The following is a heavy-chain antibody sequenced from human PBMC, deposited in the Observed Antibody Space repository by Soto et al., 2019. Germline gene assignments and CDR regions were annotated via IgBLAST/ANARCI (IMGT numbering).Heavy chain of an antibody. J-gene: IGHJ6*02. D-gene: IGHD3-10*01. Sequence: QVQLVQSGAEVKEPGDSVRVSCEASGYTFTAYYIHWVRQAPGQGLEWMGWINPTFGDTTYAQDFQGRVSMTREMSISTAYMELSRLTSHDTAIYYCARNLDYYYGPGSGNGHGFWGQGTTVTVFS. CDR1: GYTFTAYY. V-gene: IGHV1-2*02. CDR2: INPTFGDT. CDR3: ARNLDYYYGPGSGNGHGF.